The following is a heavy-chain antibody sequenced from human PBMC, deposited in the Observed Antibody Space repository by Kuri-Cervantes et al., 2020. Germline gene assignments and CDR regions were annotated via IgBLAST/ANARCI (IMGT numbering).Heavy chain of an antibody. CDR2: ISYDGSNK. V-gene: IGHV3-30*03. J-gene: IGHJ4*02. Sequence: GESLKISCAASGFTFSDYYMSWIRQAPGKGLEWVAVISYDGSNKYYVDSVKGRFTISRDDSKNTLYLQMNSLRAEDTAVYYCARDPDAYTTHFPPECWGQGTLVTVSS. D-gene: IGHD2/OR15-2a*01. CDR1: GFTFSDYY. CDR3: ARDPDAYTTHFPPEC.